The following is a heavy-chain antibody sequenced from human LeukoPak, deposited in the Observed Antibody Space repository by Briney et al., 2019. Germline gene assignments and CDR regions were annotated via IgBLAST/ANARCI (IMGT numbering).Heavy chain of an antibody. CDR1: GDSVSSNGAT. CDR2: TYYRSKWYN. V-gene: IGHV6-1*01. CDR3: ARAMRIVAAGTFYFDY. J-gene: IGHJ4*02. Sequence: SQTLSLTCAISGDSVSSNGATWNWIRQSPSRGLEWLGRTYYRSKWYNDYAVSVKSRITINPDTSKNQFSLQLNSVTPEDTAVYYCARAMRIVAAGTFYFDYWGQGILVTVSS. D-gene: IGHD6-25*01.